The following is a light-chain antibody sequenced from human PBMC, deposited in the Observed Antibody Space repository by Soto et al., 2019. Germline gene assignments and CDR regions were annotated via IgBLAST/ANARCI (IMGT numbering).Light chain of an antibody. V-gene: IGKV3D-15*01. CDR3: QQYNNWPPT. J-gene: IGKJ1*01. CDR1: KSVSGN. Sequence: EIVMTQSPATLSVSPGERATLSCRASKSVSGNLAWYQQKHGQAPRLLIYGASTRATGIPARFSGSGSGTEFTLTISGLQSEDFAVYYCQQYNNWPPTFGQGTKVEIK. CDR2: GAS.